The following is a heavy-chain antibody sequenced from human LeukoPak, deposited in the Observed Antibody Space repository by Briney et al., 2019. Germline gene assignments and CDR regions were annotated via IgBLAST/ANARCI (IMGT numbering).Heavy chain of an antibody. V-gene: IGHV3-48*03. J-gene: IGHJ6*04. D-gene: IGHD3-10*02. CDR2: ISSSGSTI. CDR3: AELGITMIGGV. Sequence: GGSLRLSCAASGFTYSRYEMNWVRQAPGKGLEWVSYISSSGSTIYYADSVKGRFTISRDNAKNSLYLQMNSLRAEDTAVYYCAELGITMIGGVWGKGTTVTISS. CDR1: GFTYSRYE.